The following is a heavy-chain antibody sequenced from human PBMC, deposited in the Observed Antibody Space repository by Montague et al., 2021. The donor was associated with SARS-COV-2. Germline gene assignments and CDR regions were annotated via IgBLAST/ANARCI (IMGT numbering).Heavy chain of an antibody. Sequence: QSGAEVKKSGESLRISCRGSGYDFTRYWISWVRQMPGKGLEWMGRINPVDSQTNYSPSFQGQVTISVDKSITTAYLQWSSLKPSDTAIYYCARSQHCGSDCYFAYWGQGSLVTVSS. CDR3: ARSQHCGSDCYFAY. CDR2: INPVDSQT. D-gene: IGHD2-21*02. CDR1: GYDFTRYW. J-gene: IGHJ4*02. V-gene: IGHV5-10-1*01.